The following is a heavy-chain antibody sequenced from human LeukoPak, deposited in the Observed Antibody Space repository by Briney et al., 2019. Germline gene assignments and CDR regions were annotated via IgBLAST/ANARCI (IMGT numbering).Heavy chain of an antibody. CDR2: ISGSGSSI. V-gene: IGHV3-48*04. Sequence: GGSLRLSCAASGFTFSSYSMNWVRQAPGKGLEWVSYISGSGSSIYYADSVKGRFTISRDDAKNSVFLQMSSLRADDTAVYYCARERTGDLGEETLFGGAPFDYWGQGTLVTVSS. D-gene: IGHD3-16*01. CDR3: ARERTGDLGEETLFGGAPFDY. CDR1: GFTFSSYS. J-gene: IGHJ4*02.